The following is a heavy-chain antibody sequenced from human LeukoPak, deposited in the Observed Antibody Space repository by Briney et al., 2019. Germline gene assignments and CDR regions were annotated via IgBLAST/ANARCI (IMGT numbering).Heavy chain of an antibody. D-gene: IGHD6-19*01. J-gene: IGHJ5*02. CDR3: ARSTLGTRLVQYNWFDP. CDR2: IIPIFGTA. CDR1: GGTFSSYA. V-gene: IGHV1-69*13. Sequence: SVKVSCKASGGTFSSYAISWVRQAPGQGLEWMGGIIPIFGTANYAQKFQGRVTITADESTSTAYMELSSLRSEDTAVYYCARSTLGTRLVQYNWFDPWGQGTLVTVFS.